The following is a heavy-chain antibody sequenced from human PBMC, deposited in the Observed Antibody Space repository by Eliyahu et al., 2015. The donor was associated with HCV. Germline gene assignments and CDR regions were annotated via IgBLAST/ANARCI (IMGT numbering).Heavy chain of an antibody. Sequence: EVYLVESGGGLVQPGGSXRLSWEVSGFTFGGHXVNWVRQRPGXGLGGXANINEDGTXKYYVDSVKGRFTISRDNAKNSLYLQIXXLRAEDTAIYYCARVRAYSGCDSLDYWGQGTLVTVSS. CDR3: ARVRAYSGCDSLDY. V-gene: IGHV3-7*01. D-gene: IGHD5-12*01. J-gene: IGHJ4*02. CDR1: GFTFGGHX. CDR2: INEDGTXK.